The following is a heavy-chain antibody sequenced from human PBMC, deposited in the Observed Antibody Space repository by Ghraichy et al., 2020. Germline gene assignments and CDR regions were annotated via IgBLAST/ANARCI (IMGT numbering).Heavy chain of an antibody. V-gene: IGHV4-39*01. D-gene: IGHD3-3*01. CDR1: GGSISSSSYY. J-gene: IGHJ4*02. CDR3: ASYDFWSGYYTAPEHSDY. Sequence: SETLSLTCTVSGGSISSSSYYWGWIRQPPGKGLEWIGSIYYSGSTYYNPSLKSRVTISVDTSKNQFSLKLSSVTAADTAVYYCASYDFWSGYYTAPEHSDYWGQGTLVTVSS. CDR2: IYYSGST.